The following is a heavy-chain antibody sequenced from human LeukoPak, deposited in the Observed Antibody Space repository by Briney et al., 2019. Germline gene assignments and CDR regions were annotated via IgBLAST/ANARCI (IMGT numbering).Heavy chain of an antibody. V-gene: IGHV3-74*01. J-gene: IGHJ4*02. CDR1: GFTFSSHW. D-gene: IGHD6-19*01. CDR3: ASTSGWYEPIDY. Sequence: PGGSLRLSCAASGFTFSSHWMHWVRQAPGKGLVWVSLINGDGTSTNYADSVKGRFTISRDNSKNTLYLQMNSLRAEDTAVYYCASTSGWYEPIDYWGQGTLVTVSS. CDR2: INGDGTST.